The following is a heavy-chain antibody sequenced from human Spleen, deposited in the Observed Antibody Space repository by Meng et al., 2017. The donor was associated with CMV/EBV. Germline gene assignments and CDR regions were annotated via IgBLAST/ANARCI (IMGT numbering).Heavy chain of an antibody. CDR2: ISYDGGNK. D-gene: IGHD6-13*01. CDR3: ASRTAAGSIYYYYGMDV. CDR1: GFTFSSYA. J-gene: IGHJ6*02. V-gene: IGHV3-30*04. Sequence: GESLKISCAASGFTFSSYAIHWVRRAPGKGLEWVAVISYDGGNKYYADSVKGRFTISRDNSKNTLYLQMNSLRPEDTAVYYCASRTAAGSIYYYYGMDVWGQGTTVTVS.